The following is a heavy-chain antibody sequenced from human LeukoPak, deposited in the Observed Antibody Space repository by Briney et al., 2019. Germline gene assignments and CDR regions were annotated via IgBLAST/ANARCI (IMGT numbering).Heavy chain of an antibody. V-gene: IGHV4-34*01. CDR1: GGSFSGYY. CDR2: INHSGST. D-gene: IGHD3-10*01. CDR3: ARGREVRGVPRYFDY. Sequence: PSETLSLTCAVYGGSFSGYYWSWIRQPPGKGLEWIGEINHSGSTNYNPSLKSRVTISVDTSKNQFSLKLSSVTAADTAVYYCARGREVRGVPRYFDYWGQGTLVTVSS. J-gene: IGHJ4*02.